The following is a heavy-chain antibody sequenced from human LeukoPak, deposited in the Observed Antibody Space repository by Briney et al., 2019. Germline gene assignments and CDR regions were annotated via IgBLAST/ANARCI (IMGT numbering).Heavy chain of an antibody. J-gene: IGHJ4*02. D-gene: IGHD1-26*01. CDR2: IYYIRNT. CDR1: GGSVGSAGYY. CDR3: ARTQSQSGSYRYYFGY. Sequence: SETLSLTCTVSGGSVGSAGYYWSWIRQPPGVGLEWIGYIYYIRNTNYNPSLKSRVTMSLDPSKNQFSLKLNSVTAADTAVYYCARTQSQSGSYRYYFGYWGRGTLVTVSS. V-gene: IGHV4-61*08.